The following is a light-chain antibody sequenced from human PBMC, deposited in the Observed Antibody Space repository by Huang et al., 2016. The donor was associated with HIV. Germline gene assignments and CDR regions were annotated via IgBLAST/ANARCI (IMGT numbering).Light chain of an antibody. CDR2: DAS. CDR3: QQYDNFPGT. V-gene: IGKV1-33*01. CDR1: QDISNY. J-gene: IGKJ1*01. Sequence: DIQMTQSPSSLSASVGDRVTITCQASQDISNYLNWYQQKPGKAPKLLIYDASNLETGVPSRFSGSGSGTDFTFTISSLKPEDIGTYYCQQYDNFPGTFGQGTKVGIQ.